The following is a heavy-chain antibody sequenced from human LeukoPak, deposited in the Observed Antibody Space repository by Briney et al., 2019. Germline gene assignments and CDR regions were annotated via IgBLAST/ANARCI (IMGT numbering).Heavy chain of an antibody. V-gene: IGHV4-59*01. CDR1: GGSISSYY. CDR2: IYYSGST. D-gene: IGHD1-14*01. CDR3: ARDPTTDPYFDY. Sequence: SETLSLTCTVSGGSISSYYWSWIRQPPGKGLEWIGYIYYSGSTNYNPSLKSRVTISVDTSKNQFSLKLSSVTAAGTAVYYCARDPTTDPYFDYWGQGTLVTVSS. J-gene: IGHJ4*02.